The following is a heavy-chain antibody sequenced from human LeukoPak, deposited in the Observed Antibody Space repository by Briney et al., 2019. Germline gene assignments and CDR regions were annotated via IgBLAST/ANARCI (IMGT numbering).Heavy chain of an antibody. J-gene: IGHJ6*02. CDR1: GFTFGNYW. Sequence: PGGSLRLSCAVSGFTFGNYWMSWVRQTPGQAPEGVANIKRDGSERYYVDSVKGRFTISRDNAKTSRFLEMRSLRVEDTAVYYCAKDMRYSATYGMDVWGQGTPVTVSS. V-gene: IGHV3-7*03. CDR2: IKRDGSER. CDR3: AKDMRYSATYGMDV. D-gene: IGHD5-12*01.